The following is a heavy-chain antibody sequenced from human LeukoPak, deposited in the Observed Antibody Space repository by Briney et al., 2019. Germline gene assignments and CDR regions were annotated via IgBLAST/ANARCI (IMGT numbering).Heavy chain of an antibody. Sequence: PSETLSLTCAVYGGSFSGYYWSWIRQPPGKGLEWIGEINHSGSTNYNPSLKSRVTISVDTSKNQFSLKLSSVTAADTAVYYCARGLIYYDILTGYYFGAFDIWGQGTMVTVSS. J-gene: IGHJ3*02. CDR2: INHSGST. D-gene: IGHD3-9*01. CDR3: ARGLIYYDILTGYYFGAFDI. V-gene: IGHV4-34*01. CDR1: GGSFSGYY.